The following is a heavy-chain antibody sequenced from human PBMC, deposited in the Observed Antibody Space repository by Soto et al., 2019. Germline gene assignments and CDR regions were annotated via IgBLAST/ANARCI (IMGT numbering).Heavy chain of an antibody. CDR1: GGSISSGDYD. J-gene: IGHJ4*02. D-gene: IGHD3-9*01. V-gene: IGHV4-30-4*01. Sequence: LSLTCTVSGGSISSGDYDWSWSRQPPGKGLEWIGYIYYSGSTYYNPSLKSRVTISVDTSKNQFSLKLSSVTAAATAVYYCARAGDILTGYYIGPLDYWGQGTLVTVSS. CDR3: ARAGDILTGYYIGPLDY. CDR2: IYYSGST.